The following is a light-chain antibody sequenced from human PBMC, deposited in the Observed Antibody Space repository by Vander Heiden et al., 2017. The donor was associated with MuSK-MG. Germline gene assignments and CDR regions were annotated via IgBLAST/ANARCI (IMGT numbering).Light chain of an antibody. Sequence: EIVLTQSPATLSLSPGERATLSCRASQSVSSYLAWYQQKPGQAPRLLIYDASNRATGIPARFSGRGSGTDFTLTISNLEPEDFAVYYCQQRSTALTFGGGTKVEIK. CDR3: QQRSTALT. CDR2: DAS. J-gene: IGKJ4*01. V-gene: IGKV3-11*01. CDR1: QSVSSY.